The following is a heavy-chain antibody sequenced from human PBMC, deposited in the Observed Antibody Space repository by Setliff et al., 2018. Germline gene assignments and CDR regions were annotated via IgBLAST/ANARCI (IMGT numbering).Heavy chain of an antibody. CDR3: ARGSYYYGSGSYLKD. CDR1: GDSISSTYH. D-gene: IGHD3-10*01. J-gene: IGHJ4*02. CDR2: IYTSGST. Sequence: SETLSLTCNVSGDSISSTYHWGWIRQSPGKGLEWIGTIYTSGSTNYNPSLKSRVTISVDTSKNQFSLKLSSVTAADTAVYYCARGSYYYGSGSYLKDWGQGTLVTVSS. V-gene: IGHV4-61*05.